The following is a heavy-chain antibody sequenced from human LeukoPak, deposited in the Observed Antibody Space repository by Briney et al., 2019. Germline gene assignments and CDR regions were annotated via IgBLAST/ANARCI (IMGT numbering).Heavy chain of an antibody. CDR1: GGSISSYY. J-gene: IGHJ4*02. CDR2: IYYSGST. CDR3: ARSHSVWTSFDY. D-gene: IGHD3/OR15-3a*01. V-gene: IGHV4-59*01. Sequence: SETLSLTCTVPGGSISSYYWSWIRQPPGKGLEWIGYIYYSGSTNYNPSLKSRVTISVDTSKNQFSLKLSSVTAADTAVYSCARSHSVWTSFDYWGQGTLVTVSS.